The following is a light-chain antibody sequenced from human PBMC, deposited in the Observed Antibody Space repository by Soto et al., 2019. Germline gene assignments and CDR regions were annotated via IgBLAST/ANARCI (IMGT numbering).Light chain of an antibody. CDR3: QQYNSYPYT. J-gene: IGKJ2*01. CDR1: QSISSW. V-gene: IGKV1-5*01. Sequence: GARVTITCRASQSISSWLAWYQQKPGKAPKLLIYDASSLESGVPSRFSGSGSGPEFTLTISSLQPDDFATYSCQQYNSYPYTFGQGTKLQIK. CDR2: DAS.